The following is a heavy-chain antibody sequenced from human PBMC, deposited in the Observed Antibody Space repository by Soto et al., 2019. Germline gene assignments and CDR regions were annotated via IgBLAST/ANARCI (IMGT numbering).Heavy chain of an antibody. D-gene: IGHD3-3*01. Sequence: PGGSLRLSCAASGFTFSSYAMSWVRQAPGKGLEWVSAISGSGGSTYYADSVKGRFTISRDNSKNTLYLQMNSLRAEDTAVYYCAKGITIFGVVITEIDYWGQGTLVTVSS. CDR1: GFTFSSYA. V-gene: IGHV3-23*01. CDR2: ISGSGGST. CDR3: AKGITIFGVVITEIDY. J-gene: IGHJ4*02.